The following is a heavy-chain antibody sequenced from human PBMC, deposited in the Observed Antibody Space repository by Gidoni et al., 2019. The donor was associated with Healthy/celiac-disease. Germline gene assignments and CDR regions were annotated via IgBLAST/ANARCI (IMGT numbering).Heavy chain of an antibody. Sequence: QVQLVQSGAEVKTPGASVQVSCKASGYTFTSYDIHWVRQATGKGLEWMGWMNPNSGNTGYAQKFQGRVTMTRNTSISTAYMELSSLRSEDTAVYYCARAGRYFDWLSARNWFDPWGQGTLVTVSS. CDR1: GYTFTSYD. V-gene: IGHV1-8*01. CDR3: ARAGRYFDWLSARNWFDP. D-gene: IGHD3-9*01. J-gene: IGHJ5*02. CDR2: MNPNSGNT.